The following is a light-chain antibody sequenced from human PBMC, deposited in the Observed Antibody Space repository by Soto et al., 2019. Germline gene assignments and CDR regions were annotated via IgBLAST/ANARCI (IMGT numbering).Light chain of an antibody. V-gene: IGLV2-14*03. J-gene: IGLJ1*01. CDR1: SSDIGGYNY. CDR2: DVS. CDR3: SSYTSTSTLYV. Sequence: QSALTQPASVSGSPGQSITISCTGTSSDIGGYNYVSWYQQLPGKVPKLIIYDVSNQPSGVSDRFSGSKSGNAASLTISGLQAEXEADYYCSSYTSTSTLYVFGTGTKVTVL.